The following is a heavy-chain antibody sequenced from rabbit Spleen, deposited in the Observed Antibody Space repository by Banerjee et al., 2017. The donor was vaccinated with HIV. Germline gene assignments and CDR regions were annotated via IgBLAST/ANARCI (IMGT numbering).Heavy chain of an antibody. V-gene: IGHV1S40*01. Sequence: QSLEESGGDLVKPGASLTLTCIASGVSFSNDHYMCWVRQAPGKGLEWIACIDIGSSGFTYFASWAKGRFTISKASSTTVTLQMTSLTAADTATYFCARDSGSSFSSYGMDLWGPGTLVTVS. CDR3: ARDSGSSFSSYGMDL. D-gene: IGHD8-1*01. CDR1: GVSFSNDHY. CDR2: IDIGSSGFT. J-gene: IGHJ6*01.